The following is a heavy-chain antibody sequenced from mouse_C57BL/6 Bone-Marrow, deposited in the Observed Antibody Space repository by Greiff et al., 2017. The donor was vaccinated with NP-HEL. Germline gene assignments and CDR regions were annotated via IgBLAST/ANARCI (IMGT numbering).Heavy chain of an antibody. CDR3: AREGYDYDGPWFAY. CDR2: ISDGGSYT. D-gene: IGHD2-4*01. CDR1: GFTFSSYA. Sequence: EVKLMESGGGLVKPGGSLKLSCAASGFTFSSYAMSWVRQTPEKRLEWVATISDGGSYTYYPDNVKGRFTISRDNAKNNLYLQMSHLKSEDTAMDYCAREGYDYDGPWFAYWGQGTLVTVSA. V-gene: IGHV5-4*01. J-gene: IGHJ3*01.